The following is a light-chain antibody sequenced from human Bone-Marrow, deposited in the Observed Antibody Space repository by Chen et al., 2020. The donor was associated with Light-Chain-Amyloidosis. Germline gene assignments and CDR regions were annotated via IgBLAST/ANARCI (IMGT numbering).Light chain of an antibody. V-gene: IGLV3-25*03. J-gene: IGLJ2*01. Sequence: SYELTQPPSVSVSPGQTARITCSGDDLPTKYAYWYQQKRGQAPVLVIHRDTERPSGFSERFSGSSSGTTATLSLSGVQAEDFADDHGQSADSSGTYEVIFGGGTKLTVL. CDR1: DLPTKY. CDR3: QSADSSGTYEVI. CDR2: RDT.